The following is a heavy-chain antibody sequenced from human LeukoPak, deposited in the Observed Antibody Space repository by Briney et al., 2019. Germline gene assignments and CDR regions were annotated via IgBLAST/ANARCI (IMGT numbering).Heavy chain of an antibody. CDR2: IIPIFGTA. Sequence: AVYVSCKASGARFSSYANSMERKAPGQGLEWKGGIIPIFGTANYAQKFQARVTITADKSTSTAYMELSSLRSEDTAVYYCARGVQLEPYCYYYDMDVWGKGTTVTVSS. CDR1: GARFSSYA. D-gene: IGHD1-1*01. V-gene: IGHV1-69*06. CDR3: ARGVQLEPYCYYYDMDV. J-gene: IGHJ6*04.